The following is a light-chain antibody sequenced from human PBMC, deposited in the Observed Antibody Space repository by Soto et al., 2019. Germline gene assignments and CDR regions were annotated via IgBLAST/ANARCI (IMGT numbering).Light chain of an antibody. CDR2: GAS. CDR3: QQYSTPLFT. Sequence: IVLTQSPATLSLSPGERATLSCGASQSVTNNFLAWYQQNPDQAPRLLIYGASSRATGAPYMFRGSGAGTVFTLTISRLEPGDFAVYYCQQYSTPLFTFGPGTKVDIK. CDR1: QSVTNNF. J-gene: IGKJ3*01. V-gene: IGKV3-20*01.